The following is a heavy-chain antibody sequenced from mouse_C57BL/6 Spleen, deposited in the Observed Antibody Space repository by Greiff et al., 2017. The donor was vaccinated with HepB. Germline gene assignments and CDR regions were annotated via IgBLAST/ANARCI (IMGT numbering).Heavy chain of an antibody. CDR2: IHPNSGST. Sequence: VQLQQPGAELVKPGASVKLSCKASGYTFTSYWMHWVKQRPGQGLEWIGMIHPNSGSTNYNEKFKSKATLTVDKSSSAAYMQLSSLTSEDSAVYYCAAAQALQAWFAYWGQGTLVTVSA. V-gene: IGHV1-64*01. CDR3: AAAQALQAWFAY. D-gene: IGHD3-2*02. J-gene: IGHJ3*01. CDR1: GYTFTSYW.